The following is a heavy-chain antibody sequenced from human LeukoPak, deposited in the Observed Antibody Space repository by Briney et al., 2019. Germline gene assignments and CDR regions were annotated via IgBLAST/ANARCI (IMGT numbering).Heavy chain of an antibody. D-gene: IGHD3-22*01. CDR3: AREERDYYDSSGYVDY. CDR1: GGTFSSYA. Sequence: ASVKVSCKASGGTFSSYAISWVRQAPGEGLEWMGGIIPIFGTANYAQKFQGRVTITADESTSTAYMELSSLRSEDTAVYYCAREERDYYDSSGYVDYWGQGTLVTVSS. CDR2: IIPIFGTA. V-gene: IGHV1-69*01. J-gene: IGHJ4*02.